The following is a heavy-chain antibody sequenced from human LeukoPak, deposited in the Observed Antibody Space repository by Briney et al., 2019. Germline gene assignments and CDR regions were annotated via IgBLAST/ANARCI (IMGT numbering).Heavy chain of an antibody. CDR3: ARGSGQKFDY. D-gene: IGHD3-10*01. CDR1: GFTFSSYD. J-gene: IGHJ4*02. Sequence: GGSLRLSCAASGFTFSSYDMHWVRHAAGTGLEWVSAIGTAGDTYYPGSVRGRFTISRENAKNSLYLQMNSLRAGDTAVYYCARGSGQKFDYWGQGTLVTVSS. CDR2: IGTAGDT. V-gene: IGHV3-13*04.